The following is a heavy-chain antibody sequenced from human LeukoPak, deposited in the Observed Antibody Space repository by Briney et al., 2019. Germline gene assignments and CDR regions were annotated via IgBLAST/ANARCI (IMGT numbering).Heavy chain of an antibody. V-gene: IGHV4-59*11. D-gene: IGHD3-3*01. Sequence: SGTLSLTCTVSGGSISSHYWSWIRQPPGKGLEWIGYIYYSGSTNYNPSLKSRFTISVDTSKNQFSLKLSSVTAADTAVYYCARASSYDFWSGYYLDYWGQGTLVTVSS. CDR2: IYYSGST. CDR1: GGSISSHY. J-gene: IGHJ4*02. CDR3: ARASSYDFWSGYYLDY.